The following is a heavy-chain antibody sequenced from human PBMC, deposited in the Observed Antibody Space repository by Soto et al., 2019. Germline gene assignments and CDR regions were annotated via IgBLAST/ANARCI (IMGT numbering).Heavy chain of an antibody. CDR2: ISSSSSYI. CDR1: GFTFSSYS. CDR3: ARVGREWELKYYFDY. V-gene: IGHV3-21*01. Sequence: LRLSCAASGFTFSSYSMNWVRQAPGKGLEWVSSISSSSSYIYYADSVKGRFTISRVNAKNSLYLQMNSLRAEDTAVYYCARVGREWELKYYFDYWGQGTLVTVSS. J-gene: IGHJ4*02. D-gene: IGHD1-26*01.